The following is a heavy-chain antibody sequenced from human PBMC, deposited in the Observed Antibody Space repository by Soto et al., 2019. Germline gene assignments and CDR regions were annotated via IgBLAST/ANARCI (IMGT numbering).Heavy chain of an antibody. D-gene: IGHD3-10*01. CDR2: IYYSGST. V-gene: IGHV4-59*08. CDR1: GGSISSYY. CDR3: ARSNITMVRGNLYYYGMDV. Sequence: SETLSLTCTVSGGSISSYYWSWIRQPPGKGLEWIGYIYYSGSTNYNPSLKSRVTISVDTSKNQFSLKLSSVTAADTAVYYCARSNITMVRGNLYYYGMDVWGQGTTVTVSS. J-gene: IGHJ6*02.